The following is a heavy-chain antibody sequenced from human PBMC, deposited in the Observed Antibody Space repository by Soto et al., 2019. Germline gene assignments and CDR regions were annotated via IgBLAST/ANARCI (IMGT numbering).Heavy chain of an antibody. CDR2: INAGNGNT. D-gene: IGHD1-26*01. Sequence: GASVKVSCKASGYTFTSYAMHWVRQAQGQRLEWMGWINAGNGNTKYSQKFQGRVTITRDISARTGYMELSSLRSEDTAVYYCARDGGESYSSNWFDPWGQGTLVTVSS. CDR1: GYTFTSYA. CDR3: ARDGGESYSSNWFDP. J-gene: IGHJ5*02. V-gene: IGHV1-3*01.